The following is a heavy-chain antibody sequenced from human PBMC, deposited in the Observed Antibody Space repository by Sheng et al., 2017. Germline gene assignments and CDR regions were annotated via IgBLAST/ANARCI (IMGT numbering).Heavy chain of an antibody. J-gene: IGHJ3*02. Sequence: QITLKESGPTLVKPTQTLTLTCTFSGFSLSASGVGVGWIRQPPGKALECLALIYWNDDKRYSPSLKSRLTVTKGTSKNQVVLTLTNMAPVDTATYYCAHVKVVSDAFDYRGAKGQVVTVSS. CDR2: IYWNDDK. V-gene: IGHV2-5*01. CDR1: GFSLSASGVG. CDR3: AHVKVVSDAFDYR. D-gene: IGHD2-15*01.